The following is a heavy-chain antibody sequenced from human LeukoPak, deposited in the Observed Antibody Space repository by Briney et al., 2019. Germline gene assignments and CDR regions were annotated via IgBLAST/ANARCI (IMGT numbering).Heavy chain of an antibody. CDR2: ISSSSSTI. CDR3: ARDYNWNPPDY. V-gene: IGHV3-48*04. D-gene: IGHD1-1*01. CDR1: GFTFSSYS. Sequence: GGSLRLSRAASGFTFSSYSMNWVRQAPGKGLEWVSYISSSSSTIYYADSVKGRFTISRDNAKNTLYLQMNSLRVEDTAVYYCARDYNWNPPDYWGQGTLVTVSS. J-gene: IGHJ4*02.